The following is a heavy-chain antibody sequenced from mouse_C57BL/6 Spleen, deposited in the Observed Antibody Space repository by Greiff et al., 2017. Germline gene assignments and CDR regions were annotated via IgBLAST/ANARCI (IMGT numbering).Heavy chain of an antibody. J-gene: IGHJ1*03. D-gene: IGHD1-1*01. Sequence: EVQVVESGGDLVKPGESLKLSCAASGFTFSSYGMSWVRQTPDKRLEWVATISSGGSYTYYPDSVKGRFTISRDNAENTLYLQMSSLKSEDTAVYYCARHIITTEVADWYFEVRGTETTVTVAS. V-gene: IGHV5-6*01. CDR2: ISSGGSYT. CDR1: GFTFSSYG. CDR3: ARHIITTEVADWYFEV.